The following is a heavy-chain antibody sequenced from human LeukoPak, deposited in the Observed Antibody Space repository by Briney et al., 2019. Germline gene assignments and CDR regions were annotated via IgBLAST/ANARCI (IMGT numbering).Heavy chain of an antibody. D-gene: IGHD1-26*01. CDR1: GGSISSGSYY. Sequence: SETLSLTCTVSGGSISSGSYYWSWIRQPAGKGLEWIGRIYTSGSTNYNASLKSRVTISVDTSKNQFSLKLSSVTAADTAVYYCAREVASGSYYDGWFAPWGQGTLVTVSS. CDR3: AREVASGSYYDGWFAP. J-gene: IGHJ5*02. V-gene: IGHV4-61*02. CDR2: IYTSGST.